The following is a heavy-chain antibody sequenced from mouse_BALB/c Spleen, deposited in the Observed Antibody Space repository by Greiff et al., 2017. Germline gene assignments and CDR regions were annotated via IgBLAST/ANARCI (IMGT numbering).Heavy chain of an antibody. CDR3: TRSNSYFDY. D-gene: IGHD4-1*01. Sequence: VQLQQPGAELVRPGASVKLSCKASGYTFTSYWINWVKQRPGQGLEWIGNIYPSDSYTNYNQKFKDKATLTVDKSSSTAYMQLSSPTSEDSAVYYCTRSNSYFDYWGQGTTLTVSS. CDR2: IYPSDSYT. J-gene: IGHJ2*01. CDR1: GYTFTSYW. V-gene: IGHV1-69*02.